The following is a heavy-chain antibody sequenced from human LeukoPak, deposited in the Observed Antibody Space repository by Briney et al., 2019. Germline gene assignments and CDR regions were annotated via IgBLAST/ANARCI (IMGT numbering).Heavy chain of an antibody. D-gene: IGHD3-22*01. Sequence: GGSLRLSCAASGFTFSNAWMSWVRQAPGKGLEWVGRIKSKTDGGTTDYAAPVKGRFTISRDDSKNTLYLQMISLTAEDTAVYYCAKDKDYHSTGYPSDYWGQGTLVTVSS. CDR1: GFTFSNAW. CDR2: IKSKTDGGTT. J-gene: IGHJ4*02. V-gene: IGHV3-15*01. CDR3: AKDKDYHSTGYPSDY.